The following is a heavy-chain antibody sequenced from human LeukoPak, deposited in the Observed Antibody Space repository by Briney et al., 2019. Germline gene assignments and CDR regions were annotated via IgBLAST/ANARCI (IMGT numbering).Heavy chain of an antibody. J-gene: IGHJ4*02. V-gene: IGHV4-38-2*01. CDR2: TAHRGNT. CDR1: GYSIRGGYF. CDR3: TRVTRNSGWFFDY. Sequence: SGTLSLTCDVSGYSIRGGYFWGWIRQPPGMGLEWIGSTAHRGNTYYNPSLKGRVSISTDGSKNQFSLSLTSVTAADTATYYCTRVTRNSGWFFDYWGLGTLATVYS. D-gene: IGHD6-19*01.